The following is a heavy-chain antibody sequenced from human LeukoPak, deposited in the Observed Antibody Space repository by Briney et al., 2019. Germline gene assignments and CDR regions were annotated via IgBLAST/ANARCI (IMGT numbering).Heavy chain of an antibody. J-gene: IGHJ4*02. CDR1: GFTFSSYG. V-gene: IGHV3-30*03. CDR2: ISYDGSNK. CDR3: VGAMAGTHFDY. Sequence: SGRSLRLSCAASGFTFSSYGMHWVREAPGKGLEWVAVISYDGSNKYYADSVKGRFTISRDNSKNTLYLQMNSLRAEDTAVYYCVGAMAGTHFDYWGQGTLVTVSS. D-gene: IGHD5-18*01.